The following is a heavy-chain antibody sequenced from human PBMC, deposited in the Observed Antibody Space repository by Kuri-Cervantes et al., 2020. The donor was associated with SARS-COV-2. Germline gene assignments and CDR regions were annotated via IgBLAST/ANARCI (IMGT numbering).Heavy chain of an antibody. D-gene: IGHD1-26*01. CDR1: GFTFSSYA. CDR2: IYYSGST. J-gene: IGHJ4*02. Sequence: LRLSCAASGFTFSSYAMSWIRQPPGKGLEWIGYIYYSGSTYYNPSLKSRVTISVDTSKNQFSLKLSSVTAADTAVYYCARARLVGAVIFDYWGQGTLVTVSS. V-gene: IGHV4-30-4*08. CDR3: ARARLVGAVIFDY.